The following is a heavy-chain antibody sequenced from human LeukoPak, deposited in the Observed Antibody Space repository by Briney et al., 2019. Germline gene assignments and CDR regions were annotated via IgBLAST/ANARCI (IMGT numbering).Heavy chain of an antibody. CDR3: ARSDAVAAYFDY. D-gene: IGHD6-19*01. Sequence: GALVKVSCKASGGTFSSYAISWVRQAPGQGLEWMGRIIPIFGIANYAQKFQGRVTITADKSTSTAYMELSSLRSEDTAVYYCARSDAVAAYFDYWGQGTLVTVSS. V-gene: IGHV1-69*04. CDR2: IIPIFGIA. J-gene: IGHJ4*02. CDR1: GGTFSSYA.